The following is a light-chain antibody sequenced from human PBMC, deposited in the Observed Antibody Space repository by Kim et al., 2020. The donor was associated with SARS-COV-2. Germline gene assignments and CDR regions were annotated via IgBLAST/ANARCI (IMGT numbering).Light chain of an antibody. Sequence: QPVLTQSPSASASLGASVKLTCTLSSGHSSYAIAWHQQQAEKGPRYLMKLNSDGSHSKGDGIPDRFSGSSSGAERYLTISSLQSEDEADYYCQTWGTGIQVFGGGTQLTVL. CDR1: SGHSSYA. CDR3: QTWGTGIQV. V-gene: IGLV4-69*01. CDR2: LNSDGSH. J-gene: IGLJ2*01.